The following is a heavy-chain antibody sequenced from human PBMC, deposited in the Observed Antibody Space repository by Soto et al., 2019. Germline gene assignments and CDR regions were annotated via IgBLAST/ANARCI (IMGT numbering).Heavy chain of an antibody. Sequence: GSLRLSCAASVFTFSRYGMHWVREAPGKGLEWVAIIWYDGSNKYYADSVKGRFSISRDNSKNTLYLQMNSLRAEDTAVYYCARVPAANSNYYYYGMDVWGQGTTVTVSS. J-gene: IGHJ6*02. V-gene: IGHV3-33*08. D-gene: IGHD2-2*01. CDR1: VFTFSRYG. CDR3: ARVPAANSNYYYYGMDV. CDR2: IWYDGSNK.